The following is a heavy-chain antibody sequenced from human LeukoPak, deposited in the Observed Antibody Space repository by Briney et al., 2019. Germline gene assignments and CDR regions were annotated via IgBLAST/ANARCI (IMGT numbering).Heavy chain of an antibody. CDR3: ARAAYSRREFDY. CDR2: ITPNSGGT. J-gene: IGHJ4*02. CDR1: GYTFAGYY. Sequence: ASLKVSCKASGYTFAGYYMQWVGQAPAQGLEWMGWITPNSGGTNYAKKFQGRVTMTRDTSISTAYMELSRLRSDDTVVYYCARAAYSRREFDYWGQGTLVTVS. D-gene: IGHD5-18*01. V-gene: IGHV1-2*02.